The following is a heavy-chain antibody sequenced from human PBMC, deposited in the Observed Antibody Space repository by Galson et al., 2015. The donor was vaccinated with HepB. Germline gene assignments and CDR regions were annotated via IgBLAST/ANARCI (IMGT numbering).Heavy chain of an antibody. D-gene: IGHD3-10*01. V-gene: IGHV1-46*04. CDR1: GYTFPSYS. J-gene: IGHJ3*02. CDR2: IDPSGGTT. CDR3: AGNYYGSGIYHNALDI. Sequence: SVKVSCKASGYTFPSYSMHWVRQAPGQGLEWLRIIDPSGGTTSHAQGLQGRVTMTRDTSTSTVYMELSSLRSEDTSVYYRAGNYYGSGIYHNALDIGGQGTMVTVSS.